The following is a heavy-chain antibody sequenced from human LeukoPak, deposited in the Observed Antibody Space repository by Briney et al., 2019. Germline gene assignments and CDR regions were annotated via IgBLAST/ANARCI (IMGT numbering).Heavy chain of an antibody. CDR1: GYSFTSYW. V-gene: IGHV5-51*01. CDR3: ARLPLWFGELEPSYFDY. J-gene: IGHJ4*02. Sequence: GESLKISCKGSGYSFTSYWIGWARQMPGKGLEWMGIIYPGDSDTRYSPSFQGQVTISADKSISTAYLQWSSLKASDTAMYYCARLPLWFGELEPSYFDYWGQGTLVTVSS. D-gene: IGHD3-10*01. CDR2: IYPGDSDT.